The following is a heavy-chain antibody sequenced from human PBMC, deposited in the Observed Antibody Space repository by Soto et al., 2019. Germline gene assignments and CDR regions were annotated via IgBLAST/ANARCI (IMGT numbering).Heavy chain of an antibody. Sequence: PGGSLRLSCAASGFTFSSYAMHWVRQAPGKGLEWVAVISYDGSNKYYADSAKGRFTISRDNSKNTLYLQMNSLRAEDTAVYYCARDGAAAGIFAYYYYYYGMDVWGQGTTVTVSS. CDR2: ISYDGSNK. CDR3: ARDGAAAGIFAYYYYYYGMDV. J-gene: IGHJ6*02. CDR1: GFTFSSYA. V-gene: IGHV3-30-3*01. D-gene: IGHD6-13*01.